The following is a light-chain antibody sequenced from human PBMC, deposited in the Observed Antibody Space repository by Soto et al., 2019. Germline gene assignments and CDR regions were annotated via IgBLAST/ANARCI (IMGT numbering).Light chain of an antibody. CDR3: QQYGSLSWT. CDR1: QSVGSDY. J-gene: IGKJ1*01. CDR2: GAS. V-gene: IGKV3-20*01. Sequence: EIVLTQSPGTLSLSPGERATLSCRASQSVGSDYLAWYQPKPGQAPRILIFGASGRATGIPDRFSGSGSGTDFTLTISRLEPEDGEVYYCQQYGSLSWTFGQGTKVEIK.